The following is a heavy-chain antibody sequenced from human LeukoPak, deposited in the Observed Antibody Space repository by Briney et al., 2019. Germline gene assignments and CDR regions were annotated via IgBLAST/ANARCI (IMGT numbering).Heavy chain of an antibody. CDR1: GCSISSSSYY. Sequence: SETLSLTCTVSGCSISSSSYYWGWIRQPPGKGLEWIGSIYYSGSTYYNPSLKSRVTISVDTSKKQFSLKLSSVTAADTAVYYCARQKDDRGNYYYYGMDVWGQGTTVTVSS. CDR2: IYYSGST. CDR3: ARQKDDRGNYYYYGMDV. D-gene: IGHD3-10*01. V-gene: IGHV4-39*01. J-gene: IGHJ6*02.